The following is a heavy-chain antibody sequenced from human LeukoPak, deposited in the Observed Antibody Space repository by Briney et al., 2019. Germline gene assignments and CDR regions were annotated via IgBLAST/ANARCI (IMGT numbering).Heavy chain of an antibody. CDR3: ARGRYYYDSSGLLDYYYMDV. V-gene: IGHV1-69*13. D-gene: IGHD3-22*01. Sequence: ASVKVSCKASGGTFSSYAISWVRQASGQGLEWMGGIIPIFGTANYAQKFQGRVTITADESTSTAYMELSSLRSEDTAVYYCARGRYYYDSSGLLDYYYMDVWGKGTTVTISS. J-gene: IGHJ6*03. CDR1: GGTFSSYA. CDR2: IIPIFGTA.